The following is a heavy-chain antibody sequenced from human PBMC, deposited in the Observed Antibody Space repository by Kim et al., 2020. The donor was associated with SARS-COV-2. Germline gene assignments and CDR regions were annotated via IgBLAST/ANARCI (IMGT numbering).Heavy chain of an antibody. CDR3: ARPTAGAAIDY. V-gene: IGHV3-53*01. CDR2: T. Sequence: TYYPGSVKGRFTISRDTSKNTVHLQMKSLRAEDTAVYYCARPTAGAAIDYWGQGTLVTVSS. D-gene: IGHD1-26*01. J-gene: IGHJ4*02.